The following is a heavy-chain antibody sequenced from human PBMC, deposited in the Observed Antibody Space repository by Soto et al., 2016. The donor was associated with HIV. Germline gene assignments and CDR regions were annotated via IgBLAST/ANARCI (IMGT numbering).Heavy chain of an antibody. CDR1: GGTFNNYA. CDR2: IIPIFGTA. Sequence: QVQLVQSGAEMTKPGSSVKVSCKTSGGTFNNYAINWVRQAPGQGLEWMGGIIPIFGTANYAQKFQGRVTITADESTSTAYMELSNLRSEDTAVYYCATPYSYASGSYQGIDFWGQGTLVTVSS. V-gene: IGHV1-69*13. CDR3: ATPYSYASGSYQGIDF. D-gene: IGHD3-10*01. J-gene: IGHJ4*02.